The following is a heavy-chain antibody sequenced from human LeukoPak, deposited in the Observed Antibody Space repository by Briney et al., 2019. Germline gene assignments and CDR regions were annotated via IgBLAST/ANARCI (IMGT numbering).Heavy chain of an antibody. V-gene: IGHV3-48*03. D-gene: IGHD6-13*01. Sequence: PGGSLRLSCAASGFSFSSSDMNWVRQAPGKGLEWVSYISSSSSTMYYADSVKGRFTISRDNSKNTLFLQMNSLRAEDTAVYYCAKDRAQQLVLDFWGQGTLVTVSS. CDR2: ISSSSSTM. CDR3: AKDRAQQLVLDF. CDR1: GFSFSSSD. J-gene: IGHJ4*02.